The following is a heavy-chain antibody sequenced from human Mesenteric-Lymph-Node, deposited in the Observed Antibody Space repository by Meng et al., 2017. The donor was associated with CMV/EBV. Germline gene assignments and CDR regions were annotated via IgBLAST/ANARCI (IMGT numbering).Heavy chain of an antibody. Sequence: SETLSLTCTVSGGSISSSSYYWGWIRQPPGKGLEWIGSIYYSGSTYYNPSLKSRVTISVDTSKNQFSRKLSSVTAADTAVYYCAREGGGSWGGVDYWGQGTLVTVSS. J-gene: IGHJ4*02. CDR3: AREGGGSWGGVDY. CDR1: GGSISSSSYY. V-gene: IGHV4-39*02. CDR2: IYYSGST. D-gene: IGHD2-15*01.